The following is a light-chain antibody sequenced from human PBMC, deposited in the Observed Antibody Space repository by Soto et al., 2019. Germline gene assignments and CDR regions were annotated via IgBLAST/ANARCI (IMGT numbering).Light chain of an antibody. Sequence: DIRMTQSPSTLSASVGDTVTISCRASQSISNWVAWYQQKPGRAPKLLISDSSNLEAGVPPRFSGTGSGKKFPLTISGLPPDDSATYYCQQYNSDPYTFGQGTKLQI. CDR2: DSS. CDR1: QSISNW. V-gene: IGKV1-5*01. CDR3: QQYNSDPYT. J-gene: IGKJ2*01.